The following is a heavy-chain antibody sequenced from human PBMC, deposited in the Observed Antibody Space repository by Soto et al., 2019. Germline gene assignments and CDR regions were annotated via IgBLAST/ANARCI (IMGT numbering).Heavy chain of an antibody. Sequence: QVQLVQSGPEVKKPGSSVKVSCKASGDTFNSYVITWVRQAPGQGLEWLGGIITAVGTTSYAQNFQDRLTITADEAATTDHMELSSLTSDDTAMYYCTRSYGYTFGGSLDNWGQGTVVTVSS. CDR1: GDTFNSYV. J-gene: IGHJ4*02. CDR3: TRSYGYTFGGSLDN. V-gene: IGHV1-69*01. D-gene: IGHD5-18*01. CDR2: IITAVGTT.